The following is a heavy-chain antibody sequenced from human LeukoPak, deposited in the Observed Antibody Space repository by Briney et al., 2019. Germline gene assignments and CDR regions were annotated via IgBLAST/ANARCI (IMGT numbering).Heavy chain of an antibody. Sequence: ASVKVSCKASGYTFTSYGIDWVRQAPGQGLEWMGWISAYNGNTQYAQKLQGRVAMTIDTSTSTAYMELSSLRSEDTAVYYCAREVVMDGDYLDYWGQGTLVTVSS. CDR1: GYTFTSYG. V-gene: IGHV1-18*01. J-gene: IGHJ4*02. CDR2: ISAYNGNT. CDR3: AREVVMDGDYLDY. D-gene: IGHD4-23*01.